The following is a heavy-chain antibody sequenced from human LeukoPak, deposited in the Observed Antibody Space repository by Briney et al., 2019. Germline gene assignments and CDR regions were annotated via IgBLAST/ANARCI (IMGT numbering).Heavy chain of an antibody. D-gene: IGHD4-17*01. V-gene: IGHV4-59*01. J-gene: IGHJ3*02. Sequence: SETLSLTCTVSGGSISSYYWSWIRQPPGKGLEWIGYIYYSGSTNYNPSLKSRVTISVDTSKNQFSPKLSSVTAADTAVYYCAKEEADYGDYSVLDAFDIWGQGTMVTVSS. CDR3: AKEEADYGDYSVLDAFDI. CDR1: GGSISSYY. CDR2: IYYSGST.